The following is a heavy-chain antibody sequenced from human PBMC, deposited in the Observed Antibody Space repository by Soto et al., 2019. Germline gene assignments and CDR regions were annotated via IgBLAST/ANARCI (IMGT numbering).Heavy chain of an antibody. D-gene: IGHD4-17*01. J-gene: IGHJ4*02. V-gene: IGHV4-61*01. CDR1: GGSVSDKTYY. CDR2: IYYSGTT. Sequence: SETPSLTCSVSGGSVSDKTYYWSWIRQSPGKCLEWIGYIYYSGTTNYNPSLKSRVTISVDTSKNQFSLRLDSVTAADTALYYCARTTAVPNTLRSRYYFDYWGQGTLVTVYS. CDR3: ARTTAVPNTLRSRYYFDY.